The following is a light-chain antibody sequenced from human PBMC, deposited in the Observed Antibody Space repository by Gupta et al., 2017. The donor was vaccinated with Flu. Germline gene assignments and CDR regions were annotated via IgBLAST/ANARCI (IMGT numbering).Light chain of an antibody. V-gene: IGKV4-1*01. Sequence: VLTQSPDAMAVSLGERATINCKSSQSVLYSLNNKNYLAWYQQKTGQPPKLLINWAPTRESGVPDRFSGSGSGTDVTLTISSLQAEDVALYYCQQNVDSLTFGGGTKVEI. CDR3: QQNVDSLT. J-gene: IGKJ4*01. CDR1: QSVLYSLNNKNY. CDR2: WAP.